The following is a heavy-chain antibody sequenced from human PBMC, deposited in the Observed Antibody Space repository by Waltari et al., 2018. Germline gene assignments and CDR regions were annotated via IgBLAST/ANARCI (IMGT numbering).Heavy chain of an antibody. D-gene: IGHD1-26*01. J-gene: IGHJ3*02. V-gene: IGHV4-30-4*01. CDR3: ARVGGNAFGI. CDR1: SGSISHGGHC. CDR2: TCFGGSP. Sequence: QVQLQESGPGLIKPSETLSLTCTVSSGSISHGGHCWSWLRQSPGKGLQGVWYTCFGGSPYYNPSLKSRLGLSEDASKNQFSLRLSSVTPADTAMYYCARVGGNAFGIWGQGTVVTVSS.